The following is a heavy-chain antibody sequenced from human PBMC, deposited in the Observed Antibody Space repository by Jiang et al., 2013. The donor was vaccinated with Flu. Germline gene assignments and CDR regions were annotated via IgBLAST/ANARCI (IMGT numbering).Heavy chain of an antibody. V-gene: IGHV4-39*01. CDR3: ARRGGTRSDFDY. Sequence: LLKPSETLSLTCTVSGGSISSSSYYWGWIRQPPGKGLEWIGSIYYSGNTYYNPSLKSRVTISVDTSNNQFSLKLSSVTAADTAVYYCARRGGTRSDFDYWGQGTLVTVSS. J-gene: IGHJ4*02. CDR1: GGSISSSSYY. D-gene: IGHD3-10*01. CDR2: IYYSGNT.